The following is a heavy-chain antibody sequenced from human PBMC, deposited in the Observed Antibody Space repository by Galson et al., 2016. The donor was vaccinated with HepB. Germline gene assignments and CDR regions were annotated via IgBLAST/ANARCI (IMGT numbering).Heavy chain of an antibody. D-gene: IGHD2/OR15-2a*01. V-gene: IGHV2-70*01. CDR2: IDWDDDK. J-gene: IGHJ6*03. Sequence: PALVKPTQTLTLTCTFSGFSLSASGMCVSWIRQPPGKALEWLALIDWDDDKYYSTSLKTRLTLSKDTGKNQVVLTMTNMDPVDTATYYCARTAVPLAAREFYMVVGGRGIAVTVSS. CDR3: ARTAVPLAAREFYMVV. CDR1: GFSLSASGMC.